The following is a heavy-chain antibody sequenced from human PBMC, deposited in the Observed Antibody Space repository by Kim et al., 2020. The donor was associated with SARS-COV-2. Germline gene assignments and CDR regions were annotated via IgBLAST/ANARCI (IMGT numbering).Heavy chain of an antibody. J-gene: IGHJ5*02. CDR3: VRGTLDDYNFVTTYYLPDP. CDR2: GNPHSGNT. V-gene: IGHV1-8*01. Sequence: ASVKVSCQASGYSFSNYDSNWIRQATGQGLEWMGWGNPHSGNTGFARRFQGRVAMTTSSSMRAAYLKLDRLTSDDTAVYYCVRGTLDDYNFVTTYYLPDP. CDR1: GYSFSNYD. D-gene: IGHD4-17*01.